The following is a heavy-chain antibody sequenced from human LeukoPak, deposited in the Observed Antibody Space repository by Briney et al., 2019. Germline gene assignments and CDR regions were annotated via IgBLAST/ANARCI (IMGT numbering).Heavy chain of an antibody. CDR1: GYTLTELS. CDR2: FDPEDGET. CDR3: ATALEQWLALDY. J-gene: IGHJ4*02. D-gene: IGHD6-19*01. V-gene: IGHV1-24*01. Sequence: ASVKVSCKVSGYTLTELSMHWVRQAPGKGLEWMGGFDPEDGETIYAQKFQGRVTMTEDTSTDTAYMELSSLGSEDTAVYYCATALEQWLALDYWGQGTLVTVSS.